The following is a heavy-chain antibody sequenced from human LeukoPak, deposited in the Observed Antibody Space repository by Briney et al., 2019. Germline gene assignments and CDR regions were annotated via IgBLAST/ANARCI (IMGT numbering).Heavy chain of an antibody. D-gene: IGHD4-17*01. J-gene: IGHJ4*02. CDR1: GFTFSSYG. CDR3: AKEVRYGDYGPDY. CDR2: ISYDGSNK. Sequence: GGSLRLSCAASGFTFSSYGMHWVRQAPGKGLEWVAVISYDGSNKYYADSVKGRFTISRDNSKNTLYLQMNSLRAEDTALYYCAKEVRYGDYGPDYWGQGTLVTVSS. V-gene: IGHV3-30*18.